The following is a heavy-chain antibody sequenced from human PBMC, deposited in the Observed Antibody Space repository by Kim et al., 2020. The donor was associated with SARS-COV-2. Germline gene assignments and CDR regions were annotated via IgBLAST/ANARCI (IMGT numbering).Heavy chain of an antibody. D-gene: IGHD3-3*01. Sequence: QKFQGRVTITRDTSASTAYMELSNLRSEDTAVYYCARAVTIFGVVTIFDYWGQGTLVTVSS. CDR3: ARAVTIFGVVTIFDY. J-gene: IGHJ4*02. V-gene: IGHV1-3*01.